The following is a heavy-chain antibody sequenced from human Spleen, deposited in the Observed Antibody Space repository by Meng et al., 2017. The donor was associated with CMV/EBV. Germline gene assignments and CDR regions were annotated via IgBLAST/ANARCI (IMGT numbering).Heavy chain of an antibody. D-gene: IGHD6-19*01. J-gene: IGHJ4*02. CDR3: ARVPPPIAVAGTTFDY. V-gene: IGHV1-46*01. Sequence: ASVKVSCKASGYTFTSYYMHWVRQAPGQGLEWMGIINPSGGSTSYAQKFQGRVTMTRDTSISTAYMELSRLRSDDTAVYHCARVPPPIAVAGTTFDYWGQGTLVTVSS. CDR1: GYTFTSYY. CDR2: INPSGGST.